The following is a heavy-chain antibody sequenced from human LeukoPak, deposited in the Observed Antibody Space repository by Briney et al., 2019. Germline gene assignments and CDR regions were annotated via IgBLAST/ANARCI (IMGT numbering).Heavy chain of an antibody. D-gene: IGHD3-3*01. CDR2: INYSGRS. CDR3: ARRHYHFWSFDP. V-gene: IGHV4-31*03. Sequence: SETLSLTCTVSGVSISSGGYYWSWIRQHPGKGLEWIGYINYSGRSYYNPSLKSRVSLSVYTCKNEWSGKRIGVTGGDTAVYYCARRHYHFWSFDPWGQGTLVTVSS. CDR1: GVSISSGGYY. J-gene: IGHJ5*02.